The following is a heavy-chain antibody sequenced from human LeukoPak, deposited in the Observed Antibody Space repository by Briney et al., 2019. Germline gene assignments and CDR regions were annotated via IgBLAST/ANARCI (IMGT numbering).Heavy chain of an antibody. Sequence: PGGSLRLSRAASGFTFNYFGMHWVRQAPGKGLEWVAFIRFDGSDKYYAVSVKGRFTISRDNSKNTLDLHMNSLRAEDTAVYYCARALSSGSGWYYFDQWGQGTLVTVSS. J-gene: IGHJ4*02. CDR3: ARALSSGSGWYYFDQ. D-gene: IGHD6-19*01. CDR2: IRFDGSDK. V-gene: IGHV3-30*02. CDR1: GFTFNYFG.